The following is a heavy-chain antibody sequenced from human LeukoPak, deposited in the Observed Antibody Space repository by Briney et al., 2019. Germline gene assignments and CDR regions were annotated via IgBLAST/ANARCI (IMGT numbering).Heavy chain of an antibody. CDR1: GGSFSGYY. D-gene: IGHD5-12*01. V-gene: IGHV4-34*01. CDR3: ARGGSEYSGYDYWSFDY. CDR2: INHSGST. J-gene: IGHJ4*02. Sequence: SETLSLTCAVYGGSFSGYYWSWIRQPPGKGLEWIGEINHSGSTDYNPSLKSRVTISVDTSKNQFSLKLTSVTAADTAVYYRARGGSEYSGYDYWSFDYWAQGTLVTVSS.